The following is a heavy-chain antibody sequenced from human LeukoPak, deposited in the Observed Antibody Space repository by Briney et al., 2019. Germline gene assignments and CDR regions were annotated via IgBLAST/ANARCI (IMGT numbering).Heavy chain of an antibody. V-gene: IGHV4-34*01. CDR1: GGSFSGYY. CDR3: ARTGVVPAAMQYFDY. Sequence: SETLSLTCAVYGGSFSGYYWSWIRQPPGKGLEWIGEINHSGSTNCNPSLKSRVTISVDTSKNQFSLKLSSVTAADTAVYYCARTGVVPAAMQYFDYWGQGTLVTVSS. J-gene: IGHJ4*02. D-gene: IGHD2-2*01. CDR2: INHSGST.